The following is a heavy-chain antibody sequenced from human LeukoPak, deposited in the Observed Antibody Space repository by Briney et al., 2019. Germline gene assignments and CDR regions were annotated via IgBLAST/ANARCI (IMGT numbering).Heavy chain of an antibody. D-gene: IGHD3-22*01. CDR2: IRYDGSNK. CDR3: AKGRANYYDSSGQHRPPFDP. V-gene: IGHV3-30*02. J-gene: IGHJ5*02. Sequence: GGSLRLSCAASGFTFSDSSMNWVRQAPGKGLEWVAFIRYDGSNKYYADSVKGRFTISRDNSKNTLYLQMNSLRAEDTAVYYCAKGRANYYDSSGQHRPPFDPWGQGTLVTVSS. CDR1: GFTFSDSS.